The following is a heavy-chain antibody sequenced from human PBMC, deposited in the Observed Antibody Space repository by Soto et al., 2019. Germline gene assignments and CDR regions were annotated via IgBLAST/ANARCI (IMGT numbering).Heavy chain of an antibody. CDR2: ITDSGTGT. J-gene: IGHJ4*02. V-gene: IGHV3-23*01. Sequence: EVHLLESGGGLVHPGGSLRLSCGASGFTFSSCVMTLVRQAPGKGLEWVSCITDSGTGTYYADSVKGRFTISRDNPKNTMYLQMSNLRAEDTGVYYCAKGLINGRWYAEDWGQGTLVTVSS. D-gene: IGHD6-13*01. CDR1: GFTFSSCV. CDR3: AKGLINGRWYAED.